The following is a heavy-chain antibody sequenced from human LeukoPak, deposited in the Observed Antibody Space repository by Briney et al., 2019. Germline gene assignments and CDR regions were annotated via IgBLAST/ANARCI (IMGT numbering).Heavy chain of an antibody. V-gene: IGHV3-20*04. CDR1: GFTFDNYG. J-gene: IGHJ4*02. D-gene: IGHD3-22*01. CDR2: INWNGRST. CDR3: ARLRRNSDKSGFYYYYDY. Sequence: GGSLRLSCAASGFTFDNYGMTWVRQAPGKGLEWVSGINWNGRSTGYADSVKGRFTISRDNAKNSLYLQMNSLRAEDTGVYYCARLRRNSDKSGFYYYYDYWGQGTLVTVSS.